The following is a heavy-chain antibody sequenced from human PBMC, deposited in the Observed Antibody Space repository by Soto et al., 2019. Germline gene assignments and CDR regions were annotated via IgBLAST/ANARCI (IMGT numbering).Heavy chain of an antibody. J-gene: IGHJ6*02. D-gene: IGHD4-17*01. CDR3: ARGFDGDYATYYYGMDV. V-gene: IGHV1-69*06. CDR1: GGTFSSYA. CDR2: IIPIFGTA. Sequence: QVQLVQSGAEVKKPGSSVKVSCKASGGTFSSYAISWVRQAPGQGLEWMGGIIPIFGTANYAQKFQGRVTITADKSTSTAYMELSSLRSEDTAVYYCARGFDGDYATYYYGMDVWGQGTTVTVSS.